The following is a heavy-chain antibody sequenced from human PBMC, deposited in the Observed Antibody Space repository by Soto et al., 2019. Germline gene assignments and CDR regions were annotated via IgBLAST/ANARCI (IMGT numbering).Heavy chain of an antibody. J-gene: IGHJ4*02. V-gene: IGHV3-30*18. CDR2: ISYDGSNK. CDR1: GFTFSSYG. CDR3: AKDSFGGGFDY. D-gene: IGHD3-10*01. Sequence: PGGSLRLSCAASGFTFSSYGMHWVRQAPGKGLEWVAVISYDGSNKYYADSVKGRFTISRDNSKNTLYLQMNSLRAEDTAVYYCAKDSFGGGFDYWGQGTLVTVS.